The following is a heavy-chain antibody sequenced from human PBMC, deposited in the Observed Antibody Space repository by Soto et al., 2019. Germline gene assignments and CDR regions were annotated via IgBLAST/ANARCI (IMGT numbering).Heavy chain of an antibody. CDR3: ARDFAYFDS. J-gene: IGHJ4*02. CDR1: GGSFKSGSYS. D-gene: IGHD3-3*01. Sequence: SETLSLTCTVSGGSFKSGSYSWSWIRQPPGKGLEWIGYVNHTGRTSYNPSLKSRVSISMDTSKNQFSLNLDSVTAADTAVYFCARDFAYFDSWGQGTLVTVSS. CDR2: VNHTGRT. V-gene: IGHV4-61*01.